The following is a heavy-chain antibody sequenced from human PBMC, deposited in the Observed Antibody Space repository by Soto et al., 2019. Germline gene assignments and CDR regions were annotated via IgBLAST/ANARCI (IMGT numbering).Heavy chain of an antibody. J-gene: IGHJ6*02. V-gene: IGHV1-18*01. CDR1: GYTFTSYG. Sequence: QVQLVQSGAEVKKPGASVKVSCKASGYTFTSYGISWVRQAPGQGLEWMGWISAYNGNTNYAQKLQGRVTMTTDTSTSTAYMELRSLRSDDTAVYYCARVPSGWVNFYYYYGMDVWGQGTTVTVSS. CDR3: ARVPSGWVNFYYYYGMDV. CDR2: ISAYNGNT. D-gene: IGHD6-19*01.